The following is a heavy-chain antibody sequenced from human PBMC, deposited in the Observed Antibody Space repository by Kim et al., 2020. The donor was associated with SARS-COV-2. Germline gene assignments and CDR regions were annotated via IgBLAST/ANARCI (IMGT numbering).Heavy chain of an antibody. CDR1: EYTFTAYN. J-gene: IGHJ4*02. CDR3: ARGTNYYFDL. Sequence: ASVKVSCKASEYTFTAYNLHWVRQAPGQGPEWMGRIIPNSGVTIYAQKFRGRVTMTRDKSITTVYMELSRLTSDDTVVYYCARGTNYYFDLWGQGTLVTVSS. V-gene: IGHV1-2*05. CDR2: IIPNSGVT.